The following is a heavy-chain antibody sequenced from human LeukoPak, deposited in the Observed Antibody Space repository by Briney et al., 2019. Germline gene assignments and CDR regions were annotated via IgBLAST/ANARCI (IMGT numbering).Heavy chain of an antibody. J-gene: IGHJ3*02. CDR1: GGTFSSYA. D-gene: IGHD6-6*01. CDR2: IIPIFGTA. V-gene: IGHV1-69*05. CDR3: GREGVLGSSSRDRIDAFDI. Sequence: PAASVKVSCKASGGTFSSYAISWVRQAPGQGLEWMGGIIPIFGTANYAQKFQGRVTITTDESTSTAYMELSSLRSEDTAVYYCGREGVLGSSSRDRIDAFDIWGQGTMVTVSS.